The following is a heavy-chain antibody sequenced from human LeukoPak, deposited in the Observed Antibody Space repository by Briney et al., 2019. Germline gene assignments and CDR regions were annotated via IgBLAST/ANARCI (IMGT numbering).Heavy chain of an antibody. Sequence: GGSLRLSCAASGFTFSSYWMSWVRQAPGKGLEWVANIKQDGSEKCYVDSVKGRFTISRDNAKNSLYLQMNSLRAEDTAVYYCAREANYYDSSGYSDAFDYWGQATLVTVSS. D-gene: IGHD3-22*01. J-gene: IGHJ4*02. CDR1: GFTFSSYW. V-gene: IGHV3-7*01. CDR3: AREANYYDSSGYSDAFDY. CDR2: IKQDGSEK.